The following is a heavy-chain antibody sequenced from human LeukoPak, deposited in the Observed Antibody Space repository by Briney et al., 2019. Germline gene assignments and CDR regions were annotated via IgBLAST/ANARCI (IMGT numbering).Heavy chain of an antibody. CDR2: INPSDGST. D-gene: IGHD6-19*01. CDR1: GYTFTSYY. Sequence: ASVKVSCKASGYTFTSYYMHWVRQAPGQGLEWMGIINPSDGSTTYAQKFQGRVTMTRDTSTSTAYMELSSLRSEDTAVYYCASKRGSGWYLTGNNWFDPWGQGTLVTVSS. V-gene: IGHV1-46*01. CDR3: ASKRGSGWYLTGNNWFDP. J-gene: IGHJ5*02.